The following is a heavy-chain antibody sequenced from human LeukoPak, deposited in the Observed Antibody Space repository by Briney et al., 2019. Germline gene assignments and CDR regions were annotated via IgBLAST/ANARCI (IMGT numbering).Heavy chain of an antibody. V-gene: IGHV4-61*02. Sequence: SQTLSLTCTVSGGSISSGTYYWNWIRQPAGKGLEWIGRIFSSGSTNYNPSLKSRVTISLDTSKNHFSLKLNSVTAADTAVYYCARRGSFCTSASCSLDAFDIWGQGTMVTVSS. D-gene: IGHD2-2*01. CDR2: IFSSGST. CDR1: GGSISSGTYY. J-gene: IGHJ3*02. CDR3: ARRGSFCTSASCSLDAFDI.